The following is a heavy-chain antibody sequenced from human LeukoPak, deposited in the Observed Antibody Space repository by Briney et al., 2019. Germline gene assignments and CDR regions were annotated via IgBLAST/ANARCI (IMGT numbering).Heavy chain of an antibody. Sequence: GGSLRLSCAASGFTVSSNYMSWVRQAPGKGLEWVSVIYSGGSTYYADSVKGRFTISRDNSKNTLYLQMNSLRAEDTAVYYCATGGYCSSTSCSIQFDYWGQGTPVTVSS. CDR2: IYSGGST. J-gene: IGHJ4*02. CDR3: ATGGYCSSTSCSIQFDY. CDR1: GFTVSSNY. V-gene: IGHV3-66*01. D-gene: IGHD2-2*01.